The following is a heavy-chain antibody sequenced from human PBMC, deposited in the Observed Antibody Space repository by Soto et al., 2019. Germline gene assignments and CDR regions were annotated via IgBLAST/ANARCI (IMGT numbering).Heavy chain of an antibody. V-gene: IGHV1-8*01. CDR3: ARSGDYGDYALFYYYYGMDV. CDR1: GYTFTSYD. J-gene: IGHJ6*02. Sequence: QVQLVQSGAEVKKPGASVKVSCKASGYTFTSYDINWVRQATGQGLEWMGWMNPNSGNTGCAQKFQGRVTMTRNTSISTAYMELSSLRSEDTAVYYCARSGDYGDYALFYYYYGMDVWGQGTTVTVSS. D-gene: IGHD4-17*01. CDR2: MNPNSGNT.